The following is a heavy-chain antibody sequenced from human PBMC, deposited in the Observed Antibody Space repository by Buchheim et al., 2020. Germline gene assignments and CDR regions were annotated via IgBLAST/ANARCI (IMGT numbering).Heavy chain of an antibody. CDR1: GFTVSSNY. CDR2: LYSGGST. V-gene: IGHV3-66*01. Sequence: EVQLVESGGGLVQPGGSLRLSCAASGFTVSSNYMSWVRQAPGQGLEWVSVLYSGGSTYYADSVKGRFTISRDNSKNTLYLQMNSLRAEDTAVYYCARFILSDEEYFQHWGQGTL. D-gene: IGHD3-10*01. CDR3: ARFILSDEEYFQH. J-gene: IGHJ1*01.